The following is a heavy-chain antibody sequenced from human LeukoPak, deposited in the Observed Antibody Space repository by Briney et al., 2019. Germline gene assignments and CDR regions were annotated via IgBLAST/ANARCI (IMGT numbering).Heavy chain of an antibody. Sequence: GGSLRLSCAASGFTFDDYGMSWVRQAPGKGLEWVSVIYSDGTTYYEDSVKGRFTVSRDKSKNTLSLQMNSLRAEDMAVYYCAREKGRGVISPYFDCWGQGTLVTVSS. CDR2: IYSDGTT. V-gene: IGHV3-53*01. CDR1: GFTFDDYG. CDR3: AREKGRGVISPYFDC. J-gene: IGHJ4*01. D-gene: IGHD3-10*01.